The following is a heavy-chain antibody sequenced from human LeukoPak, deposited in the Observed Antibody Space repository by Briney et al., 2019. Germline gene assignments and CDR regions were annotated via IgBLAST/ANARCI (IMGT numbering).Heavy chain of an antibody. V-gene: IGHV1-2*02. D-gene: IGHD6-13*01. J-gene: IGHJ5*02. CDR3: ARGKLAAPGRTGYNWFDP. Sequence: ASVKVSCKASGYTFTCYYMHWVRQAPGQGLEWMGWINTNSGGTNYAQKFQGRVTLPRDTSITTAYMELSGLRSDDTAIYYCARGKLAAPGRTGYNWFDPWGQGTLVTVSS. CDR1: GYTFTCYY. CDR2: INTNSGGT.